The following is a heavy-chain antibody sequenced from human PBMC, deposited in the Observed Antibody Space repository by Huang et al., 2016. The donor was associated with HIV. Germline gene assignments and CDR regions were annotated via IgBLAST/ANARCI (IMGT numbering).Heavy chain of an antibody. CDR3: AKDRRAYYYGSGIEY. CDR1: GFSFRDSG. V-gene: IGHV3-30*18. Sequence: QVQLVESGGGVVEPGRSLRVSCAASGFSFRDSGMAWVRQGRGKGMEGVEVISCDGRNNFYSDSGKGRFTISRDNSKNTVYLQMNSLRAGDTAVYYCAKDRRAYYYGSGIEYWGQGARVTVSS. D-gene: IGHD3-10*01. CDR2: ISCDGRNN. J-gene: IGHJ4*02.